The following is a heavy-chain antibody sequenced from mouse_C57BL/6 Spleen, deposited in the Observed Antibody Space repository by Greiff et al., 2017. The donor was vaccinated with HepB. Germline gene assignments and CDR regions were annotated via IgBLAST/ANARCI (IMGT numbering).Heavy chain of an antibody. CDR1: GYTFTDYY. V-gene: IGHV1-26*01. J-gene: IGHJ3*01. CDR3: ARSHYSIPFAY. CDR2: INPNNGGT. D-gene: IGHD2-5*01. Sequence: VQLQQSGPELVKPGASVKISCKASGYTFTDYYMNWVKQSHGKSLEWIGDINPNNGGTSYNQKFKGKATLTVDKSSSTAYMELRSLTSEDSAVYYCARSHYSIPFAYWGQGTLVTVSA.